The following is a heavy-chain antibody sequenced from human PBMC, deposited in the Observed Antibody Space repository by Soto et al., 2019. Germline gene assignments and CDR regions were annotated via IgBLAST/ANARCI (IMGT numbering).Heavy chain of an antibody. J-gene: IGHJ4*02. CDR2: ISAYNGNT. V-gene: IGHV1-18*01. D-gene: IGHD6-13*01. CDR3: ARTLAAGTPHKEFDY. CDR1: GYTFTSYG. Sequence: AASVKVSCKASGYTFTSYGISWVRQAPGQGLEWMGWISAYNGNTNYAQKLQGRVTMTTDTSTSTAYMELRSLRSDDTAVYYCARTLAAGTPHKEFDYWGQGTLVTVSS.